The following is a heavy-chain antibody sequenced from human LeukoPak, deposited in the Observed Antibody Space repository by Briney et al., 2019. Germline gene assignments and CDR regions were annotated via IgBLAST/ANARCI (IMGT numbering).Heavy chain of an antibody. Sequence: GGSLRLSCAASGFTFTKYWMTCVRQDPGKGLEWVANINQDGSERFYVDSVKGRFTISRDNAKNSLYLQMNSLGAEDTAVYYCARGLDCRSTSCYLDTWGQGTLVTVSS. J-gene: IGHJ4*02. CDR2: INQDGSER. CDR1: GFTFTKYW. V-gene: IGHV3-7*01. CDR3: ARGLDCRSTSCYLDT. D-gene: IGHD2-2*01.